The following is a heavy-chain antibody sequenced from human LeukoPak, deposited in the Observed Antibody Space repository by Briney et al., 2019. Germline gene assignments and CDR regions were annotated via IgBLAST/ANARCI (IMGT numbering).Heavy chain of an antibody. Sequence: GGSLRLSCAASGFTFSSYWMSWVRQAPGKGLEWVANIKQDGSEKYYVDSVKGRFTISRDNAKNSLYLQMNSLRAEDTAVYYCARDGELMVRGVRSYYYYYMDVWGKGTTVTISS. J-gene: IGHJ6*03. CDR3: ARDGELMVRGVRSYYYYYMDV. V-gene: IGHV3-7*01. CDR2: IKQDGSEK. D-gene: IGHD3-10*01. CDR1: GFTFSSYW.